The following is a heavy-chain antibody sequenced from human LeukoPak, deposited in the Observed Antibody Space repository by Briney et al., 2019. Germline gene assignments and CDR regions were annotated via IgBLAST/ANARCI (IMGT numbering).Heavy chain of an antibody. CDR1: GFTFSSYD. CDR2: IWCDGSNK. Sequence: GGSLRLSCAASGFTFSSYDMHWVRQAPGKGLEWVAFIWCDGSNKTYTDSVRGRFTISRDNSKNTLHLQMNSLRAEDTAVYHCARGNDYGDENWFDPWGQGTLVTVSS. V-gene: IGHV3-33*01. CDR3: ARGNDYGDENWFDP. D-gene: IGHD4-17*01. J-gene: IGHJ5*02.